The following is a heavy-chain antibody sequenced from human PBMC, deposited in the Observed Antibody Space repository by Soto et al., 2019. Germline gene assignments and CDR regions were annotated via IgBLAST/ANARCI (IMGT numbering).Heavy chain of an antibody. CDR1: GFTFSSYA. CDR3: AKWDYDSSGYLDY. CDR2: ISGSGGST. D-gene: IGHD3-22*01. Sequence: GGSLRLSCAASGFTFSSYAMSWVRQAPGKGLEWVSAISGSGGSTYYAYSVKGRFTISRDNSKNTLYLQMNSMRAEDTAVYYCAKWDYDSSGYLDYWGQGTLVTVSS. V-gene: IGHV3-23*01. J-gene: IGHJ4*02.